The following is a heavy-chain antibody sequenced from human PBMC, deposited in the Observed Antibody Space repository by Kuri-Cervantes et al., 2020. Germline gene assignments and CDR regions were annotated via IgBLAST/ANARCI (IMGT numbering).Heavy chain of an antibody. Sequence: GESLKISCKGSGYSFTSYWIGWVRQMPGKGLEWMGIIYPGDSDTRYSPSFRGQVTISADKSISTAYLQWSSLKASDTAMYYCARPSDYVWGSYRQNAFDIWGQGTMVTVSS. CDR3: ARPSDYVWGSYRQNAFDI. J-gene: IGHJ3*02. V-gene: IGHV5-51*01. D-gene: IGHD3-16*02. CDR1: GYSFTSYW. CDR2: IYPGDSDT.